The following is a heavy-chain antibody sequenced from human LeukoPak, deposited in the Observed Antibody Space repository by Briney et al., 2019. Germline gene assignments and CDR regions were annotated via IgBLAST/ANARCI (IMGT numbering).Heavy chain of an antibody. V-gene: IGHV1-18*01. CDR3: ARVDGGYYYYYMDV. CDR1: GYTFSSYG. CDR2: ISPYKDNP. J-gene: IGHJ6*03. D-gene: IGHD3-10*01. Sequence: ASVKVSCKASGYTFSSYGISWVRQAPGQGLEWMGWISPYKDNPSYAQKLQGRVTMTIDTSTSTGYMELRSLGSDDTAVYYCARVDGGYYYYYMDVWGKGTTVTVSS.